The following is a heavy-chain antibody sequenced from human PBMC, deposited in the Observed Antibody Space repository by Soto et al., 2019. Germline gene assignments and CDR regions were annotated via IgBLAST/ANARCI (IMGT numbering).Heavy chain of an antibody. CDR3: ASCHFVRRRYFIVLGY. J-gene: IGHJ4*02. CDR2: IHYNGRT. Sequence: PSETLSLTCSVSGVSVSDYHWTWIRLTPKKELQWIGFIHYNGRTDSSPSLKSRVTISLDMSKNHVSHKLKSVNIADSDNYYCASCHFVRRRYFIVLGYWGQGIHVTGAS. V-gene: IGHV4-59*02. D-gene: IGHD3-16*02. CDR1: GVSVSDYH.